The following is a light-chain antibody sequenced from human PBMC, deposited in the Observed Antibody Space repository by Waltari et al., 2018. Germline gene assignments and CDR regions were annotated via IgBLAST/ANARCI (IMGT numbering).Light chain of an antibody. CDR3: QQYVDYWT. J-gene: IGKJ1*01. Sequence: IQMTQSPSNLSASVGDTVTITCRASEDINKWLTWYQQKPGQAPRVLMYRASRLETGVPSRFSGSGSGTEFTLTINSLQPDDLATYYCQQYVDYWTFGQGTKVEVK. CDR1: EDINKW. CDR2: RAS. V-gene: IGKV1-5*03.